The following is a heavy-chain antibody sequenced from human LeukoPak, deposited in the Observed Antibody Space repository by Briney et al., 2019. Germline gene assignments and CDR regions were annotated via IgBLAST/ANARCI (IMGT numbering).Heavy chain of an antibody. Sequence: GGSLRLSCAASGFTFTSYWMHWVRQVPGKGLVWVSRITSDGSSTSYAGSVKGRFTISRDNAKNTLYLQMNSLRPEDTAVYYCASGDGHGFDIWGQGTIVTVSS. J-gene: IGHJ3*02. D-gene: IGHD5-24*01. V-gene: IGHV3-74*01. CDR3: ASGDGHGFDI. CDR2: ITSDGSST. CDR1: GFTFTSYW.